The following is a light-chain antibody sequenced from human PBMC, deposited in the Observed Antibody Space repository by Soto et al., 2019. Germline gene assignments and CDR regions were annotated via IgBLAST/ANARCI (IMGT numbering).Light chain of an antibody. Sequence: EIVLTQSPGTLSLSPGERATLSCLASQSVSSSYLAWYQQKPGQAPRLLIYGAFNRATGIPARFSGSGSGTDFTLTISSLEPEDSAIYYCQQRNIWPPVTFGQGTLLEI. J-gene: IGKJ5*01. CDR2: GAF. CDR1: QSVSSSY. V-gene: IGKV3D-20*02. CDR3: QQRNIWPPVT.